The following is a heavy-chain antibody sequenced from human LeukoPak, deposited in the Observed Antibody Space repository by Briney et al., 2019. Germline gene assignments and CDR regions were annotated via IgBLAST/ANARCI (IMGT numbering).Heavy chain of an antibody. CDR2: ISSSSTI. Sequence: PGGSLRLSCAASGFTLSTYSMNWVRQAPGKGLEWVSYISSSSTIYYADSVKGRFTISRDNAKNSLYLQMNSLRAEDTAVYYCARGGNPLLEYWGQGALVTVSS. CDR3: ARGGNPLLEY. D-gene: IGHD4-23*01. CDR1: GFTLSTYS. V-gene: IGHV3-48*01. J-gene: IGHJ4*02.